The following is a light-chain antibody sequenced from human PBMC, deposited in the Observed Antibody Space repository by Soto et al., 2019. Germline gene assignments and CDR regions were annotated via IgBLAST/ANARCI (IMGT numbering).Light chain of an antibody. J-gene: IGKJ4*01. CDR1: QSVSSY. CDR2: DAS. V-gene: IGKV3-11*01. Sequence: EIVLTQSPATLSLSPGERATLSCRASQSVSSYLAWYQQKPGQAPSLLIYDASHRATGIPARFSGSGSGTDFTLTISRLEPEDFAVYYCQQRSNWPLTFGGGTKVEIK. CDR3: QQRSNWPLT.